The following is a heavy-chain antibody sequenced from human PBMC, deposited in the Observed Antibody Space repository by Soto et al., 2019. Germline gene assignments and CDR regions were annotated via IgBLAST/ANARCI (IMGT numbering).Heavy chain of an antibody. CDR1: GITLTRYA. D-gene: IGHD3-10*01. CDR3: WAERRMRIAMVRGSLKCMGG. Sequence: GVPVKVSCKASGITLTRYAVQWVREAREQRLEWIGWIVVGSGNTNYEQKFQERVTIARDTSTRTAYLALRRLRSEDTAVYYCWAERRMRIAMVRGSLKCMGGWRQLTTVAVSS. V-gene: IGHV1-58*01. CDR2: IVVGSGNT. J-gene: IGHJ6*01.